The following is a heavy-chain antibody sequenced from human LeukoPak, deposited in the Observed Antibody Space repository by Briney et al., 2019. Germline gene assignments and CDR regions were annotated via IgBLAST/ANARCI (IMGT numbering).Heavy chain of an antibody. V-gene: IGHV1-24*01. D-gene: IGHD6-19*01. CDR1: GYTLTELS. Sequence: ASVTVSCKVSGYTLTELSMHWVRQAPGKGLEWMGGFDPEDGETIYAQKFQGRVTMTEDTSTDTAYMELSSLRSEDTAVYYCATDLSIAVADPFDYWGQGTLVTVSS. J-gene: IGHJ4*02. CDR3: ATDLSIAVADPFDY. CDR2: FDPEDGET.